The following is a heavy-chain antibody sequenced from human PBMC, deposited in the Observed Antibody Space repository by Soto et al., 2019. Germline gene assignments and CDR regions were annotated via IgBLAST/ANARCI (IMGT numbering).Heavy chain of an antibody. CDR3: AKAGVVWPIDP. J-gene: IGHJ5*02. CDR2: ISGSGGST. V-gene: IGHV3-23*01. CDR1: GFTFSSYA. Sequence: EVQLLESGGGLVQPGGSMRLSCAASGFTFSSYAMSWVLQAPGKGREWVSAISGSGGSTYYADSVKGRFTISRDNSKNTLYRQMNSLRAEDTAVYYCAKAGVVWPIDPWGQGTMVTVSS. D-gene: IGHD2-21*01.